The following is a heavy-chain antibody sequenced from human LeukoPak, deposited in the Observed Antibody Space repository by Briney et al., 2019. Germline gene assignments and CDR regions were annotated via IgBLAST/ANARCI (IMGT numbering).Heavy chain of an antibody. CDR1: GGSISSSGYY. J-gene: IGHJ4*02. CDR2: IYYGGST. V-gene: IGHV4-39*01. D-gene: IGHD2-15*01. Sequence: PSETLSLTCPVSGGSISSSGYYWGWIRQPPGKGLEWIGSIYYGGSTYYNPSLKSRVTISVDTSKNQFSLKLNSVTATETAVYYCARGIAHCSGGSCFDDYFGYWGQGTLVTVSS. CDR3: ARGIAHCSGGSCFDDYFGY.